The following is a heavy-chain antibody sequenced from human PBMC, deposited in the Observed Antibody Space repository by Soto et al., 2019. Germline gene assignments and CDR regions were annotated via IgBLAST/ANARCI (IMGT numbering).Heavy chain of an antibody. CDR2: TGRGLYPI. D-gene: IGHD3-3*01. V-gene: IGHV3-11*01. CDR3: ARDNRSFWNGYYRRYDYYGMDV. Sequence: HVQLVESGGGLVEPGGSGEPPVAASGFTFVNNLLIGIGKLQGRGRGGISFTGRGLYPIYYADSVKGRFSISRDSAKNSVFLQMNSLRVEDTAVYYCARDNRSFWNGYYRRYDYYGMDVWGRGTTVIVSS. CDR1: GFTFVNN. J-gene: IGHJ6*02.